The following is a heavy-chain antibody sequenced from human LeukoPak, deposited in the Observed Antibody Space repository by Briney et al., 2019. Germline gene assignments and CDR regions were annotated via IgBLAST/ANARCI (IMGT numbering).Heavy chain of an antibody. J-gene: IGHJ5*02. D-gene: IGHD6-13*01. CDR1: VGSTSSGSDY. V-gene: IGHV4-61*02. CDR2: IYSSGST. Sequence: SQTLSLTCTLSVGSTSSGSDYWDWIRPPAGKGLEWIGRIYSSGSTNYNPSLKSRVTISLDTSKNQFSLKLSSVTAADTAVYYCARDRFSYSSSWDTYDWFDPWGQGTLVTVSS. CDR3: ARDRFSYSSSWDTYDWFDP.